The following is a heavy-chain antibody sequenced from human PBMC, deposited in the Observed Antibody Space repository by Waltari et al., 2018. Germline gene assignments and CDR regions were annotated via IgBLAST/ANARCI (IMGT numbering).Heavy chain of an antibody. V-gene: IGHV4-39*01. CDR3: ARHLWSGLWFGELPSSYNWFDP. CDR2: IYYSGST. Sequence: QLQLQESGPGLVKPPETLSLTCTVSGGSISSSSYYWGWIRQPPGKGLEWIGSIYYSGSTYYNPSLKSRGTISVDTSKNQFSLKLSSVTAADTAVYYCARHLWSGLWFGELPSSYNWFDPWGQGTLVTVSS. D-gene: IGHD3-10*01. CDR1: GGSISSSSYY. J-gene: IGHJ5*02.